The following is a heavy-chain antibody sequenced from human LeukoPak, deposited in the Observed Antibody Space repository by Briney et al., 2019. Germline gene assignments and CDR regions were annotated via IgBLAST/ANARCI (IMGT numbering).Heavy chain of an antibody. V-gene: IGHV1-69*13. CDR3: ARDGSTHYYGSGSGAFDI. Sequence: ASVEVSCKASGGTFSSYAISWVRQAPGQGLEWMGGIIPIFGTANYAQKFQGRVTITADESTSTAYMELSSLRSEDTAVYYCARDGSTHYYGSGSGAFDIWGQGTMVTVSS. CDR1: GGTFSSYA. J-gene: IGHJ3*02. CDR2: IIPIFGTA. D-gene: IGHD3-10*01.